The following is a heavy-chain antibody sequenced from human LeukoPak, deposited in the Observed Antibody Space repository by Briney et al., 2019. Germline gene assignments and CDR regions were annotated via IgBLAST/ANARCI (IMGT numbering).Heavy chain of an antibody. CDR2: ISRGGESI. Sequence: GGALRLSCAASGFTFSGFAMSWIRQALGKGLEWVSSISRGGESIFYADSVRGRFTISRDNSKNTVCLQMESLRAEDTALYYCAKDYAVGSIDYWGQGTLVTVSS. V-gene: IGHV3-23*01. J-gene: IGHJ4*02. D-gene: IGHD3-16*01. CDR1: GFTFSGFA. CDR3: AKDYAVGSIDY.